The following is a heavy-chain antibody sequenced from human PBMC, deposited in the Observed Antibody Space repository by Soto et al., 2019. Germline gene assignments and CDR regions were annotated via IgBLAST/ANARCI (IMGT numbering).Heavy chain of an antibody. CDR3: ARLYSSSWYYFDY. CDR1: GGSISSSSYY. V-gene: IGHV4-39*01. CDR2: IYYSGST. J-gene: IGHJ4*02. Sequence: SETLSLTCTVSGGSISSSSYYWGWIRQPPGKGLEWIGSIYYSGSTYYNPSLKSRVTISVDTSKNQFSLKLSSVTAADTAVYSCARLYSSSWYYFDYWGQGTLVTVSS. D-gene: IGHD6-13*01.